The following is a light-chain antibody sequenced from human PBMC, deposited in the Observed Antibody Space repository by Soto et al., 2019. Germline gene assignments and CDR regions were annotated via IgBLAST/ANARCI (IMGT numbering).Light chain of an antibody. CDR2: DVS. V-gene: IGLV2-14*03. J-gene: IGLJ1*01. CDR3: SSYTTSNTRQIV. Sequence: QSVLAQPASVSGSPGQSITISCTGTSSDVGGYNYVSWYQHHPGKAHKLMIFDVSNRPSGVSNSFSGSKSGNTASLTISVLQPEDEADYYCSSYTTSNTRQIVFGTGTKVTVL. CDR1: SSDVGGYNY.